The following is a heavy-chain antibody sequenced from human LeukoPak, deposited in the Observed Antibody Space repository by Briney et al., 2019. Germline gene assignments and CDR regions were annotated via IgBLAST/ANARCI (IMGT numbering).Heavy chain of an antibody. V-gene: IGHV3-7*02. CDR1: GFTFSSYC. Sequence: GGSLRLSCAAAGFTFSSYCMAWVRQAPGKGLEWVANIKEGGSAKYYADSVKGRFTISRDNAKNSLYLQMISLRAEDTALYYCARVEGFIDYWGQGTLVTVSS. CDR2: IKEGGSAK. J-gene: IGHJ4*02. CDR3: ARVEGFIDY. D-gene: IGHD3-16*02.